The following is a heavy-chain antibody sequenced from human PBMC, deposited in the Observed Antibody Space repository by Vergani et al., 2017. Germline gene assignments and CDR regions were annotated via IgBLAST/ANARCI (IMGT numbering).Heavy chain of an antibody. CDR2: IYTSGST. J-gene: IGHJ3*02. Sequence: QVQLQQWGAGLFQPSETLSLTCAVYGGSISSYYWSWIRQPAGKGLEWVGRIYTSGSTNYNPSLKSRVTMSVDTSKNQFSLKLSSVTAADTAVYYCARSEYYYDSSGSDAFDIWGQGTMVTVSS. D-gene: IGHD3-22*01. CDR3: ARSEYYYDSSGSDAFDI. CDR1: GGSISSYY. V-gene: IGHV4-59*10.